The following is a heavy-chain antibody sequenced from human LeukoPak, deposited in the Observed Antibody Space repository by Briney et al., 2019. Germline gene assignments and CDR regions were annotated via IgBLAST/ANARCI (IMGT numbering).Heavy chain of an antibody. CDR3: AREGSSWSNWFDP. J-gene: IGHJ5*02. CDR1: GGSFSGYY. CDR2: INHSGST. V-gene: IGHV4-34*01. Sequence: SETLSLTCAVYGGSFSGYYWSWIRQPPGKGLEWIGEINHSGSTNYNPSLKSRVTISVDTSKNQFSLKLSSVAAADTAVYYCAREGSSWSNWFDPWGQGTLVTVSS. D-gene: IGHD6-13*01.